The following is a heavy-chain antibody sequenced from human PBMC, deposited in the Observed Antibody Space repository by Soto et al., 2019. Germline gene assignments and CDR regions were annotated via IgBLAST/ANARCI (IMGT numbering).Heavy chain of an antibody. Sequence: GGSLRLSCAASGFTFSSYAMHWVRQAPGKGLEWVAVISYDGSNKYYADSVKGRFTISRDNSKNTLYLQMNSLRAEDTAVYYCARVMGGSYYFDYWGQGTLVTVSS. D-gene: IGHD1-26*01. V-gene: IGHV3-30-3*01. CDR1: GFTFSSYA. CDR2: ISYDGSNK. CDR3: ARVMGGSYYFDY. J-gene: IGHJ4*02.